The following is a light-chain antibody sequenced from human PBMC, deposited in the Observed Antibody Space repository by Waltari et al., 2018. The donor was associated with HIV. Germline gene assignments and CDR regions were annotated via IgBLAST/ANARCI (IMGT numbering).Light chain of an antibody. V-gene: IGLV2-23*01. CDR3: CSYAGSSTSVV. J-gene: IGLJ2*01. Sequence: QSALTQPASVSGSPGQSITISCTGTSRDVGGYNLVSWYQQHPGKAPKLMIYGGSKRPSGVSNRFSGSKSGNTASLTISGLQAEDEADYYCCSYAGSSTSVVFGGGTKLTVL. CDR1: SRDVGGYNL. CDR2: GGS.